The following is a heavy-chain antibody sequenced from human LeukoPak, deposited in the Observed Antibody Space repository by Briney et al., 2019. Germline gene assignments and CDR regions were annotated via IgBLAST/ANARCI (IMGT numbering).Heavy chain of an antibody. J-gene: IGHJ4*02. D-gene: IGHD3-10*01. CDR2: ISGSGGST. Sequence: LSGGSLRLPCAASGFTFSSYAMSWVRQAPGKGLEWVSAISGSGGSTYYADSVKGRFTISRDNSKNTLYLQMNSLRAEDTAVYYCAKAGRHYYGSGSYYSDYWGQGTLVTVSS. CDR3: AKAGRHYYGSGSYYSDY. V-gene: IGHV3-23*01. CDR1: GFTFSSYA.